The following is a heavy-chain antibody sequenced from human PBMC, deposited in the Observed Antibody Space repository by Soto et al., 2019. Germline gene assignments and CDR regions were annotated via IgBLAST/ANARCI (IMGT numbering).Heavy chain of an antibody. D-gene: IGHD5-18*01. Sequence: PGGSLRLSCVASGFTFSTYYMSWVCQAPGKGLEWVSILCSGANTHNADSVRGTFTISRDNSKNTLYLQTNSLRAEDTAVYYCARVREGYSYGYNAYTEPYLDYWGQGTLVTVSS. CDR3: ARVREGYSYGYNAYTEPYLDY. CDR1: GFTFSTYY. CDR2: LCSGANT. J-gene: IGHJ4*02. V-gene: IGHV3-66*01.